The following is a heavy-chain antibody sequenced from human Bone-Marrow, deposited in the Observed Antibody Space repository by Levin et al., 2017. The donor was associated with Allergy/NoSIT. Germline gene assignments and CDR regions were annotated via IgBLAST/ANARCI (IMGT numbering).Heavy chain of an antibody. D-gene: IGHD3-22*01. CDR3: AREGNSGCYDY. Sequence: GSLRLSCNVFGGSIRSHYWSWIRQPPGKALEWIGYIYDSGATKYNSFLKSRVTISIDTSKNKFSLKLNSVTAADTGVYYCAREGNSGCYDYWGQGTLVTVSS. CDR2: IYDSGAT. J-gene: IGHJ4*02. V-gene: IGHV4-59*11. CDR1: GGSIRSHY.